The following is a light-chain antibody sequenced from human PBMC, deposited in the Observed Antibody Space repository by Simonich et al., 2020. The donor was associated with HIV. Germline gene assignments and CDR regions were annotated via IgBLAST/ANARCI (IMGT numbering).Light chain of an antibody. V-gene: IGKV3-15*01. Sequence: EIVMTQSAATLSVSPGERATLSCRASQSVSSNLAWYQQKPGQAPRLLIFGASTRATGIPARFSGSGSGTEFTLTISSMQAEDVAVYYCQQYYTTPLTFGGGTKVEIK. CDR3: QQYYTTPLT. J-gene: IGKJ4*01. CDR2: GAS. CDR1: QSVSSN.